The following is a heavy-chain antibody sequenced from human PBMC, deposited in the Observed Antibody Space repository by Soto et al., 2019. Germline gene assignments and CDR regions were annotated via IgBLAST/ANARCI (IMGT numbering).Heavy chain of an antibody. Sequence: QVQLVQSGAEVKKPGSSVKVSCKASGGTFSSYAISWVRQAPGQGLEWMGGIIPIFGTANYAQKFQGRVTITADESTSTAYKELRSLRSEETAVYYCGRESPNCSSTRCYDYWGQGTLVTVSS. J-gene: IGHJ4*02. CDR3: GRESPNCSSTRCYDY. V-gene: IGHV1-69*01. CDR1: GGTFSSYA. CDR2: IIPIFGTA. D-gene: IGHD2-2*01.